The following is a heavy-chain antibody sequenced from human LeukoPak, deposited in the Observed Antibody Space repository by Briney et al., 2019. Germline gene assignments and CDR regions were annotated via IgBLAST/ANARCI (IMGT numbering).Heavy chain of an antibody. V-gene: IGHV4-39*07. CDR3: ASPGQVKRPSYSSGWYWRELHLGYFDY. CDR1: GDSISSSGDY. CDR2: IYYSGST. Sequence: SETLSLTCTVSGDSISSSGDYWGWIRQPPGKGLEWIGNIYYSGSTYYNPSLKSRVTISVDTSKNQFSLKLSSVTAADTAVYYCASPGQVKRPSYSSGWYWRELHLGYFDYWGQGTLVTVSS. J-gene: IGHJ4*02. D-gene: IGHD6-19*01.